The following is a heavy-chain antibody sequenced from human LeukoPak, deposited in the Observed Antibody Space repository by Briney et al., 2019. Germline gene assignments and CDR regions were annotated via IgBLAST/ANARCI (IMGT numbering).Heavy chain of an antibody. CDR2: INTNTGNP. CDR1: GYSFSTYG. Sequence: ASVKVSCKASGYSFSTYGMNWVRQAPGQGLEWMGWINTNTGNPTYAQGFTGRFVFSLDTSVSTAYLQISSLKAEDTAVYYCAGSSGWDAFDYWGQGTLVTVSS. CDR3: AGSSGWDAFDY. D-gene: IGHD6-19*01. V-gene: IGHV7-4-1*02. J-gene: IGHJ4*02.